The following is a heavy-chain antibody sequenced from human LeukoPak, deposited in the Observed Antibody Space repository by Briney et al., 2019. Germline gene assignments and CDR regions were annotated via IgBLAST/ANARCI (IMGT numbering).Heavy chain of an antibody. CDR1: GFTFSIYA. V-gene: IGHV3-64*01. CDR2: ISHDGGRT. Sequence: PGGSLRLSCAASGFTFSIYAMLWVRQAPGKGLEYVSGISHDGGRTYFAKSVKDRFTISRDNSRNTLYLQMGNLRIEDMAAYYCARHLSGWAYDYWGQGTLVTVSS. CDR3: ARHLSGWAYDY. J-gene: IGHJ4*02. D-gene: IGHD6-19*01.